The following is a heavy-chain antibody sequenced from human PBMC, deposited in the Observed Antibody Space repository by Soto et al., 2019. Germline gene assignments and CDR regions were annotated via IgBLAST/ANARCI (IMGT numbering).Heavy chain of an antibody. V-gene: IGHV3-23*01. CDR3: AKDRGGSGWYVDSY. CDR2: ISGSGGST. D-gene: IGHD6-19*01. CDR1: GFTFSSYA. Sequence: EVQLLESGGGLVQPGGSLRLSCAASGFTFSSYAMSWVRQAPGKGLEWVSAISGSGGSTYYADSVKGRFTISRDNSKNPLYLQMNSLRAEDTAVYYWAKDRGGSGWYVDSYWGQGTLVTVSS. J-gene: IGHJ4*02.